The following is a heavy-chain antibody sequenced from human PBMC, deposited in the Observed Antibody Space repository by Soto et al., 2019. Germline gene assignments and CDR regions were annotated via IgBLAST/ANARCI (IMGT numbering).Heavy chain of an antibody. CDR2: IYYSGST. D-gene: IGHD6-13*01. CDR1: GDSISSGDYY. V-gene: IGHV4-31*01. CDR3: ARDHSNSWYNWFDP. J-gene: IGHJ5*02. Sequence: QVQLQESGPGLVKPSQTLSLTCTVSGDSISSGDYYWSWIRQHPGKGLEWIGYIYYSGSTYHNPSLKSQVTMSVDTSKNQFSLKLSSMTAADTAVYYCARDHSNSWYNWFDPWGQGTLVTVSS.